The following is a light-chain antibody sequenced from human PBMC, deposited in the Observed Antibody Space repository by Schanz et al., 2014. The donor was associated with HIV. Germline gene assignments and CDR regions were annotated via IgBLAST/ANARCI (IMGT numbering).Light chain of an antibody. CDR2: DAF. CDR3: QQYGSSRWT. J-gene: IGKJ1*01. V-gene: IGKV3-20*01. Sequence: EIVMTQSPVTLSVSPGERATFSCRASQSVSSNLAWYQLKSGQAPRLLIYDAFHRATGIPARFSGSGSGTDFTLTISRLEPEDFAVYYCQQYGSSRWTFGQGTKVEIK. CDR1: QSVSSN.